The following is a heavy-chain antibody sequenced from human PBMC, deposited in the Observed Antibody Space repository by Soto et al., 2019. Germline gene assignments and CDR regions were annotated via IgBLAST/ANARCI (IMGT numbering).Heavy chain of an antibody. D-gene: IGHD3-9*01. CDR1: GFTFSSYG. CDR3: ATDYDILTGPVGGMDV. Sequence: QVQLVESGGGVVQPGRSLRLSCAASGFTFSSYGMHWVRQAPGKGLEWVAVISYDGSNKYYADSVKGRFTISRDNSKNTLYLQMNSLRAEDTAVYYCATDYDILTGPVGGMDVWGRGTTVTVSS. CDR2: ISYDGSNK. V-gene: IGHV3-30*03. J-gene: IGHJ6*02.